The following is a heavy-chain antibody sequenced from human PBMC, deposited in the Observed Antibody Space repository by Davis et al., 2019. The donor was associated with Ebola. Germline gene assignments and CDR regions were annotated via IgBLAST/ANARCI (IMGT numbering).Heavy chain of an antibody. CDR3: AKGVVITTGIFDY. V-gene: IGHV3-23*01. CDR1: GFTFNNYA. J-gene: IGHJ4*02. Sequence: GESLKISCAASGFTFNNYAMSWVRQAPGKGLEWLAATSGSGDYTDHADSVKGRFAISRDNSKNTLYLQMNSLRAEDTAVYYCAKGVVITTGIFDYWGQGTLVTVSS. CDR2: TSGSGDYT. D-gene: IGHD3-22*01.